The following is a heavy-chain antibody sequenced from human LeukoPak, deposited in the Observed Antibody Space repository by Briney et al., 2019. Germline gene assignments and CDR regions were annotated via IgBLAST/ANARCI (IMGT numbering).Heavy chain of an antibody. CDR3: AGGAQGGAAAVNFDY. Sequence: ASVTLSCKASGYTFTSYGISWVRQAPGQGLEWMGWISAYNGNTNYAQKLQGRVTMTTDTSTSTAYMELRSLRSDDTAVYYCAGGAQGGAAAVNFDYWGQGTPVTLYS. CDR1: GYTFTSYG. D-gene: IGHD6-13*01. CDR2: ISAYNGNT. J-gene: IGHJ4*02. V-gene: IGHV1-18*01.